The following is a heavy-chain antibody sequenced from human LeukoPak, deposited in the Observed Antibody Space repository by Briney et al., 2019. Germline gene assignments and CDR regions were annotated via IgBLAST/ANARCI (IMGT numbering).Heavy chain of an antibody. J-gene: IGHJ5*02. Sequence: SETLSLTCSVSGGSISSYYWSWIRQPPGKGLEWIGYIYYSGSTNYNPSLKSRVTISVDTSKNQFSLKLTSVTAADTALYYCARSQFSGNWFDPWGQGTLVTVSS. CDR1: GGSISSYY. V-gene: IGHV4-59*01. CDR2: IYYSGST. CDR3: ARSQFSGNWFDP.